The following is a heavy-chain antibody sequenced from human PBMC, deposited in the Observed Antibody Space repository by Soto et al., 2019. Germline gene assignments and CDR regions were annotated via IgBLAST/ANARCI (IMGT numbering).Heavy chain of an antibody. V-gene: IGHV4-31*03. D-gene: IGHD4-17*01. CDR2: IYYSGST. CDR1: GGSISSGGYY. CDR3: AIIATVTTRMDV. J-gene: IGHJ6*02. Sequence: QVQLQESGPGLVKPSQTLSLTCTVSGGSISSGGYYWSWIRQHPGKGLEWIGYIYYSGSTYYNPSLKSRVTISLDTSKNQFSLKLSSVTAADTAVYYCAIIATVTTRMDVWGQGTTVTVSS.